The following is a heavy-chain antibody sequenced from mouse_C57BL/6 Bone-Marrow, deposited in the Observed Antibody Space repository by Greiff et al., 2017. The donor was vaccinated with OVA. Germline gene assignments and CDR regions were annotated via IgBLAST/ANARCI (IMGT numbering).Heavy chain of an antibody. CDR3: ARPLRLLYYYAMDY. Sequence: VQRVESGPELVKPGASVKISCKASGYAFSSSWMNWVKQRPGKGLEWIGRIYPGDGDTNYNGKFKGKATLTADKSSSTAYMQLSSLTSEDSAVYFCARPLRLLYYYAMDYWGQGTSVTVSS. V-gene: IGHV1-82*01. CDR2: IYPGDGDT. D-gene: IGHD3-2*02. CDR1: GYAFSSSW. J-gene: IGHJ4*01.